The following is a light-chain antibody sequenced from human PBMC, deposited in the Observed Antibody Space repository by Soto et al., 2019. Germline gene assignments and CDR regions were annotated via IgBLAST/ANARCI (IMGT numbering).Light chain of an antibody. J-gene: IGKJ1*01. CDR3: QQYNDNWT. Sequence: DIQMTQSPSTLSASVGDRVTLTCRASQSISSWLAWHQQKPGKAPRLLIYKASNLESGVPSRFSGSGSGTEFTLTITSLQPDDSATYYCQQYNDNWTLGQWTQVEMK. CDR2: KAS. CDR1: QSISSW. V-gene: IGKV1-5*03.